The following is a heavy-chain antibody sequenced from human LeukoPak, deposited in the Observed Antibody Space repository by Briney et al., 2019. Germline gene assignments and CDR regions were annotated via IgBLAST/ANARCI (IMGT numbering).Heavy chain of an antibody. Sequence: SETLSLTCAVYGGSFSGYYWSWIRQPPGKGLEWIGEINHSGSTNYNPSLKSRVTISVDTSKNQFSLKLSSVTAADTAVYYCARDVGTYSSSWYYIDYWGQGTLVTVSS. J-gene: IGHJ4*02. CDR2: INHSGST. CDR1: GGSFSGYY. CDR3: ARDVGTYSSSWYYIDY. D-gene: IGHD6-13*01. V-gene: IGHV4-34*01.